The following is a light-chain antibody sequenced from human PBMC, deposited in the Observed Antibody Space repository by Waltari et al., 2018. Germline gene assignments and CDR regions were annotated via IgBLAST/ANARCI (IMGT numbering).Light chain of an antibody. CDR2: DAS. CDR3: QQRNDWPPT. CDR1: RSVSVY. Sequence: EIVLTQSPATLSLSPGERATLSCRTSRSVSVYLAWYQHKPGQAPRLLLSDASNRATGSPARFSGSGSETDFTLSINNLEPDDSATYYCQQRNDWPPTFGRGTKLE. J-gene: IGKJ1*01. V-gene: IGKV3-11*01.